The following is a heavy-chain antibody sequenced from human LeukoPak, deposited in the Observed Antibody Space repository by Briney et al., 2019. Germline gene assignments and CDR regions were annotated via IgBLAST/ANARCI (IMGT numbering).Heavy chain of an antibody. CDR3: AKDLTTVTTHYYYYMDV. CDR1: GFTFSSYA. Sequence: GGSLRLSCAASGFTFSSYAMSWVRQAPGKGLEWVSAISGSGGSTYYADSVKGRFTISRDNSKNTLYLQMNSLRAEDTAVYYCAKDLTTVTTHYYYYMDVWGKGTTVTVSS. D-gene: IGHD4-17*01. J-gene: IGHJ6*03. V-gene: IGHV3-23*01. CDR2: ISGSGGST.